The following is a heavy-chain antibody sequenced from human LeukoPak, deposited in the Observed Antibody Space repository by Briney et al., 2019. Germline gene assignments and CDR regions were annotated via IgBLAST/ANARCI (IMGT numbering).Heavy chain of an antibody. V-gene: IGHV1-2*02. J-gene: IGHJ3*02. D-gene: IGHD3-22*01. CDR1: GYTFTGYY. CDR3: ARAIYYYDSSGYWGDAFDI. CDR2: INPNSGGT. Sequence: ASVKVSCKASGYTFTGYYMHWVRQAPGQGLEWMGWINPNSGGTNYAQKFQGRVTITRDTSISTAYMELSRLRSDDTAVYYCARAIYYYDSSGYWGDAFDIWGQGTMVTVSS.